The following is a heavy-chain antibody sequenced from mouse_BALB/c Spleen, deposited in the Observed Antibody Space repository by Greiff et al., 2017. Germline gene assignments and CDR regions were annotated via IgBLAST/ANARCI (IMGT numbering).Heavy chain of an antibody. CDR1: GFTFSDFY. D-gene: IGHD1-1*01. Sequence: EVKLVESGGGLVQPGGSLRLSCATSGFTFSDFYMEWVRQPPGKRLEWIAASRNKANDYTTEYSASVKGRFIVPRDTSQSILYLQMNALRAEDTAIYYCARDAGYYYGSSYAMDYWGQGTSVTVSS. CDR2: SRNKANDYTT. J-gene: IGHJ4*01. V-gene: IGHV7-1*02. CDR3: ARDAGYYYGSSYAMDY.